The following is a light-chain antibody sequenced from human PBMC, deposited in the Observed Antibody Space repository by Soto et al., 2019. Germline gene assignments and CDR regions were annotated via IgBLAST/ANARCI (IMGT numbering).Light chain of an antibody. CDR1: SSDVGSYNL. Sequence: QSVLTQPASVSGSPGQSITISCTGPSSDVGSYNLVSWYQQYPGKAPKLIIFEVFKRPSGVSHRFSGSKSGNTASLTISGLQAEDEANDYCCSYAGRATYVFGGGTKLTVL. V-gene: IGLV2-23*02. CDR2: EVF. CDR3: CSYAGRATYV. J-gene: IGLJ2*01.